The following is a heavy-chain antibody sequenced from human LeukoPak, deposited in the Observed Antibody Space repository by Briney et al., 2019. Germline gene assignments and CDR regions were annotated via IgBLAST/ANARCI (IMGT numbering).Heavy chain of an antibody. V-gene: IGHV4-59*01. J-gene: IGHJ6*02. CDR2: IYYSGST. CDR1: GDFISSYY. Sequence: SETLSLTCTVSGDFISSYYWRWIRQPPGKGLEWVGYIYYSGSTNYNPSLKSRVTISVDTSKNQFSLKLSSVTVADTAVYYCARVGGTNFYYYGMDVWGQGTTVTVSS. D-gene: IGHD1-26*01. CDR3: ARVGGTNFYYYGMDV.